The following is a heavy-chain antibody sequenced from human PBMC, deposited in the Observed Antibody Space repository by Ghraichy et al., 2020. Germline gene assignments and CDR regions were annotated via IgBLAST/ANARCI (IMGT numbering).Heavy chain of an antibody. CDR1: GGSISSSNW. V-gene: IGHV4-4*02. J-gene: IGHJ5*02. CDR3: ASILHSTDNWFDP. CDR2: IYHSGST. Sequence: SETLSLTCAVSGGSISSSNWWSWVRQPPGKGLEWIGEIYHSGSTNYNPSLKSRVTISVDKSKNQFSLKLSSVTAADTAVYYCASILHSTDNWFDPWGQGTLVTVSS. D-gene: IGHD6-13*01.